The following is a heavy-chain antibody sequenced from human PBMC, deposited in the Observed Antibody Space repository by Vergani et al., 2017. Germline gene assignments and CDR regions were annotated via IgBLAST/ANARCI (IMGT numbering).Heavy chain of an antibody. CDR2: IIPIFGTA. CDR3: ARGRMVTTVTTGGYYYYYMDV. J-gene: IGHJ6*03. Sequence: QVQLVQSGAEVKKPGSSVKVSCKPSGGTFISYAISGVRQAPGQGREWMGVIIPIFGTANYAQKFQGRVTITADESTSTAYMELSSLRSEDTAVYYCARGRMVTTVTTGGYYYYYMDVWGKGTTVTVSS. D-gene: IGHD4-17*01. CDR1: GGTFISYA. V-gene: IGHV1-69*01.